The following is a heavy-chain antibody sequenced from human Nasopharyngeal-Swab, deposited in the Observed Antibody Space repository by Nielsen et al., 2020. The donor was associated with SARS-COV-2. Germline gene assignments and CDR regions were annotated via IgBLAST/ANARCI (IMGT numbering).Heavy chain of an antibody. CDR3: ARDRANWDFDY. J-gene: IGHJ4*02. Sequence: GSLKISCAASGFTFSDYYMSWIRQAPGKGLEYISYISGSGGTIYYGDSMKGRFTISRDNAKNSLYLQMNSLRAEDTAVYYCARDRANWDFDYWGQGTLVTVSS. CDR1: GFTFSDYY. CDR2: ISGSGGTI. V-gene: IGHV3-11*04. D-gene: IGHD7-27*01.